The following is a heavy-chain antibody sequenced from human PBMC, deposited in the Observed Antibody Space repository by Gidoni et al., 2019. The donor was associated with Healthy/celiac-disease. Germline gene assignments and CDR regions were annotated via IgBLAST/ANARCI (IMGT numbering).Heavy chain of an antibody. CDR2: IYSGGST. CDR3: ARLVWFGELSDAFDI. CDR1: GFTVSSNY. Sequence: EVQLVESGGGLVQPGGSLRLSCAASGFTVSSNYMSWVRQAPGKGLEWVSVIYSGGSTYYADSVKGRFTISRDNSKNTLYLQMNSLRAEDTAVYYCARLVWFGELSDAFDIWGQGTMVTVSS. V-gene: IGHV3-66*01. D-gene: IGHD3-10*01. J-gene: IGHJ3*02.